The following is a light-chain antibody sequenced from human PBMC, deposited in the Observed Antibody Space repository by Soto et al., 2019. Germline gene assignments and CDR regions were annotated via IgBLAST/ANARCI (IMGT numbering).Light chain of an antibody. J-gene: IGKJ1*01. CDR1: QDISNY. CDR2: DAS. CDR3: QQYNTYWT. V-gene: IGKV1-33*01. Sequence: DIQMTQSPSSLSASVGDRVTITCQASQDISNYLNWYQQKPGKAPSLLIYDASNLETGVPSRFSGSGSGTEFTLTISSLQPDDFATYYCQQYNTYWTFGQGTKVDIK.